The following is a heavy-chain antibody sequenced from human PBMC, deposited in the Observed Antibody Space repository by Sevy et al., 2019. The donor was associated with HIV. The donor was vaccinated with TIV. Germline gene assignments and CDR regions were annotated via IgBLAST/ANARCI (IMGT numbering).Heavy chain of an antibody. CDR3: ARVVLYYDANYCDY. Sequence: GGSLRLSCAASGFSFSQYSMNWVRQAPGKGLEWLSYISGTSGTIYYAASVKGRITNSIEKAKNSVYLQMNSLRDVDTAVYYCARVVLYYDANYCDYWGQGALVTVSS. D-gene: IGHD3-22*01. CDR1: GFSFSQYS. J-gene: IGHJ4*02. V-gene: IGHV3-48*02. CDR2: ISGTSGTI.